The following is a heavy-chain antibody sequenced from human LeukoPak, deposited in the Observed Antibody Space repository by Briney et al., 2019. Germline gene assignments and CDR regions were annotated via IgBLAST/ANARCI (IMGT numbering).Heavy chain of an antibody. J-gene: IGHJ3*02. D-gene: IGHD3-3*01. CDR1: GFTFSSYA. CDR3: AKGARATYYDFWSGYYDAFDI. CDR2: ISGSGGST. Sequence: GGSLRLSCAASGFTFSSYAMSWVRQAPGKGLEWVSAISGSGGSTYYADSVKGRFTTSRDNSKNTLYLQMNSLRAEDTAVYYCAKGARATYYDFWSGYYDAFDIWGQGTMVTVSS. V-gene: IGHV3-23*01.